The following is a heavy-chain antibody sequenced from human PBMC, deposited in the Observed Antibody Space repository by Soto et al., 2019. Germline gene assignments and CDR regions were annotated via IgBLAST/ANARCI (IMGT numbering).Heavy chain of an antibody. CDR2: ISYDGSNK. CDR3: AKVPEPSYSSSWTIDY. V-gene: IGHV3-30*18. J-gene: IGHJ4*02. Sequence: PGGSLRLSCAASGFTFSSYGMHWVRQAPGKGLEWVAVISYDGSNKYYADSVKGRFTISRDNSKNTLYLQMNSLRAEDTAVYYCAKVPEPSYSSSWTIDYWGQGTLVTVS. CDR1: GFTFSSYG. D-gene: IGHD6-13*01.